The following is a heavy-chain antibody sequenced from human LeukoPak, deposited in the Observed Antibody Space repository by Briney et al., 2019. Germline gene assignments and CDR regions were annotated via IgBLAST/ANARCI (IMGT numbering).Heavy chain of an antibody. D-gene: IGHD3-10*01. Sequence: SETLSLTCTVSGGSISSYYWSWLRQPPGKGLEWIGYIHYSGSTNYNPYLKSRVTISVDTSRNQISLKLSSVTAADTAVYYCARHGLRFGELSFDYWGQGTLVTVSS. CDR3: ARHGLRFGELSFDY. CDR1: GGSISSYY. CDR2: IHYSGST. J-gene: IGHJ4*02. V-gene: IGHV4-59*08.